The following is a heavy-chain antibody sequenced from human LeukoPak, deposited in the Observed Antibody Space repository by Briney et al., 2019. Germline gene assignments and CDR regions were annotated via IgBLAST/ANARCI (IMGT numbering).Heavy chain of an antibody. D-gene: IGHD6-13*01. Sequence: PAGGSLRLSCAASGFTFYNYWMTWVRQAPGKGREWVANIKVDGSERYYVDSVKGRFTISRDNAKNSLYLQMNSLRVEDTALYYCARDFEEKKGLAAGGTDYWGQGTLVTVSS. CDR3: ARDFEEKKGLAAGGTDY. J-gene: IGHJ4*02. CDR2: IKVDGSER. CDR1: GFTFYNYW. V-gene: IGHV3-7*01.